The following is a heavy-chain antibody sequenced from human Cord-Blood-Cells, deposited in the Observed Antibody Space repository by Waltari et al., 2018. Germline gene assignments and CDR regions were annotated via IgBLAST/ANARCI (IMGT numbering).Heavy chain of an antibody. J-gene: IGHJ4*02. V-gene: IGHV1-69*01. Sequence: KPGSSVKVSCKASGGTFSSYAISWVRQAPGQGLEWMGGIIPIFGTANYAQKFKGRVTITADESTSTAYMELSSLRSEDTAVYYCARAPYDFCSGYFDYWGQGTLVTVSS. D-gene: IGHD3-3*01. CDR2: IIPIFGTA. CDR1: GGTFSSYA. CDR3: ARAPYDFCSGYFDY.